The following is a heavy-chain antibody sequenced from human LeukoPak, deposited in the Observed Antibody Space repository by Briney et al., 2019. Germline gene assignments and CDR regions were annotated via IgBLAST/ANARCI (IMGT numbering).Heavy chain of an antibody. D-gene: IGHD6-13*01. Sequence: PGGSLRLSCAASGFTFDDYAMHWVRQAPGKGLEWVSGISWNSGSIGYADSVKGRFTISRDNAKNSLYLQVNSLRAEDTALYYCAKVLDSSSWSVAVAGFDYWGQGTLVTVSS. J-gene: IGHJ4*02. CDR3: AKVLDSSSWSVAVAGFDY. V-gene: IGHV3-9*01. CDR1: GFTFDDYA. CDR2: ISWNSGSI.